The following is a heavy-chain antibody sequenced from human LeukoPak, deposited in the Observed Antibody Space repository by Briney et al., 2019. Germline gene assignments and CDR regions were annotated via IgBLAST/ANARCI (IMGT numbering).Heavy chain of an antibody. Sequence: SETLSLTCSVYGGSFSPYYWSWVRQPPGEGLEWIGQIEQSGSTNFNPSLKSRATISADTSKSQFSLRLSSMTAADTAVYYCVRQWKEGYYMDLWGKGTTVTISS. CDR1: GGSFSPYY. CDR3: VRQWKEGYYMDL. CDR2: IEQSGST. V-gene: IGHV4-34*01. D-gene: IGHD3-22*01. J-gene: IGHJ6*04.